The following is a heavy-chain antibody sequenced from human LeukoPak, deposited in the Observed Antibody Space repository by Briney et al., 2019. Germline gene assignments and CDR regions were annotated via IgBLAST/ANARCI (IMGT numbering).Heavy chain of an antibody. CDR3: ARGPPPDLDY. V-gene: IGHV1-24*01. CDR2: FDPEDGET. CDR1: GYTLTELS. J-gene: IGHJ4*02. Sequence: ASVKVSCKVSGYTLTELSMHWVRQAPGKGLEWMGGFDPEDGETIYAQKFQGRVTMTTDTSTSTAYMELRSLRSDDTAVYYCARGPPPDLDYWGRGTLVTVSS.